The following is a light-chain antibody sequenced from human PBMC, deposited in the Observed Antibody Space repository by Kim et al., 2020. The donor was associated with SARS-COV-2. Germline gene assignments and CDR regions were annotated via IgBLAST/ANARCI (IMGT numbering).Light chain of an antibody. CDR1: QTVSARY. V-gene: IGKV3-20*01. CDR3: QQFGDSPPWT. Sequence: SPGESATLTCRASQTVSARYLAWYQQKAGQAPRLLIRGSFTRAPGVPDRFNGSRSGTDFILTISNLEPEDSAVYYCQQFGDSPPWTFGQGTKLEI. CDR2: GSF. J-gene: IGKJ2*02.